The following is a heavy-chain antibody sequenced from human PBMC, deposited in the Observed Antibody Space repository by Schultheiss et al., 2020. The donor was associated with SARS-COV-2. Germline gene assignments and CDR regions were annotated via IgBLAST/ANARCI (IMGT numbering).Heavy chain of an antibody. J-gene: IGHJ4*02. D-gene: IGHD5-18*01. CDR1: GGSISSYY. Sequence: GSLRLSCTVSGGSISSYYWSWIRQPPGKGLEWIGSIYYSGSTYYNPSLKSRVTISVDTSKNQFSLKLSSVTAADTAVYYCASTLSGYSYGYFDYWGQGTLVTVSS. V-gene: IGHV4-59*05. CDR2: IYYSGST. CDR3: ASTLSGYSYGYFDY.